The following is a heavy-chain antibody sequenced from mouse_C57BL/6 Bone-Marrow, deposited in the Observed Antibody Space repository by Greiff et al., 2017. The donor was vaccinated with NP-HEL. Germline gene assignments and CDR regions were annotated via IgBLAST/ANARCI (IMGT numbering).Heavy chain of an antibody. CDR3: ARPTVVASGTAMDY. V-gene: IGHV1-54*01. CDR1: GYAFTNYL. D-gene: IGHD1-1*01. Sequence: VQLQQSGAELVRPGTSVKVSCKASGYAFTNYLIEWVKQRPGQGLEWIGVINPGSGGTNYNEKFKGKATLTADKSSSTAYMQLSSLTSEDSAVYFCARPTVVASGTAMDYWGQGTSVTVSS. J-gene: IGHJ4*01. CDR2: INPGSGGT.